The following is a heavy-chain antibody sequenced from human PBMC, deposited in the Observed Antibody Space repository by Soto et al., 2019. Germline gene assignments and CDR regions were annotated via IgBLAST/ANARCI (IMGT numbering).Heavy chain of an antibody. J-gene: IGHJ6*02. D-gene: IGHD3-3*01. Sequence: PVESMRISCRGAGYSFTSYGGGWVRQIPGKGLEWMGIIYPGDSDTRYSPSFQGQVTISADKSISTAYLQWSSLKASDTAMYYCARRGTIFGVVSGGRYGMDVWGQGTTVTVSS. CDR1: GYSFTSYG. CDR3: ARRGTIFGVVSGGRYGMDV. V-gene: IGHV5-51*01. CDR2: IYPGDSDT.